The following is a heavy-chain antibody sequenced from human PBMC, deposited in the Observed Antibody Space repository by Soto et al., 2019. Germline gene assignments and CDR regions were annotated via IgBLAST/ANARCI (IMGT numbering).Heavy chain of an antibody. V-gene: IGHV3-7*03. J-gene: IGHJ4*02. D-gene: IGHD3-10*01. Sequence: GGSLRLSCAASGFTFSSYWMSWVRQAPGKGLEWVANIKQDGSEKYYVDSVKGRFTISRDNAKNSLYLQMNSLRAEDTAVYYCARDQGADVLLWLGEFNYWGQGTLVTVSS. CDR3: ARDQGADVLLWLGEFNY. CDR2: IKQDGSEK. CDR1: GFTFSSYW.